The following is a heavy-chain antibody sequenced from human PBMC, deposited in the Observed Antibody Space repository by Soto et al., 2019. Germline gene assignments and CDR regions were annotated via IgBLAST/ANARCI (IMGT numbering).Heavy chain of an antibody. CDR1: GGSISSSSYY. D-gene: IGHD4-17*01. CDR2: IYYSGST. CDR3: ARFYYGDETYYFDY. Sequence: QLQLQESGPGLVKPSETLSLTCTVSGGSISSSSYYWGWIRQPPGKGLEWIGSIYYSGSTYYNPSLKSRVNISVDTSKNQFSLKLSSVTAADTAVYYCARFYYGDETYYFDYWGQGTLVTVSS. J-gene: IGHJ4*02. V-gene: IGHV4-39*01.